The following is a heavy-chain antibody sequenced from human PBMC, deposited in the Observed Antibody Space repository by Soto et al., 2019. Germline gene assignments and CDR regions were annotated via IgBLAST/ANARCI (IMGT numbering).Heavy chain of an antibody. CDR1: GGSFSGYY. CDR3: AREEKTGTQHFDY. V-gene: IGHV4-34*01. D-gene: IGHD1-1*01. CDR2: INHSGST. Sequence: SETLSLTCAVYGGSFSGYYWSWIRQPPGKGLEWIGEINHSGSTNYNPSLKSRVTISVDTSKNQFSLKLSSVTAADTAVYYCAREEKTGTQHFDYWDQGTLVTVSS. J-gene: IGHJ4*02.